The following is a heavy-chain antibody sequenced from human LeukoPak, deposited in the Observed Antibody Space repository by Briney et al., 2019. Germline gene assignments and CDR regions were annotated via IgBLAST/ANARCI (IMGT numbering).Heavy chain of an antibody. Sequence: GGSLRLSCAASGFTSSSYSMNWVRQAPGKGLEWVSSISSSSSSYIYYADSVKGRFTISRDNAKNSLYLQMNSLRAEDTAVYYCARVETLRYGSGSYYAFDIWGQGTMATVSS. D-gene: IGHD3-10*01. CDR3: ARVETLRYGSGSYYAFDI. J-gene: IGHJ3*02. V-gene: IGHV3-21*01. CDR1: GFTSSSYS. CDR2: ISSSSSSYI.